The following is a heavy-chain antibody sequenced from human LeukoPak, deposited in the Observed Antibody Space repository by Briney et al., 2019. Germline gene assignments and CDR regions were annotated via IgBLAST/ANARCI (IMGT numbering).Heavy chain of an antibody. CDR1: GFTFSNFL. CDR2: ISGSGGDT. D-gene: IGHD1-26*01. CDR3: AKKGATTGGFDY. Sequence: GGSLRLSCAASGFTFSNFLMTWVRQAPGKGPEWVSAISGSGGDTYYADPVKGRFTISRDNSKNTLYLQMNSLRAEDTAVYYCAKKGATTGGFDYWGQGTLVTVSS. J-gene: IGHJ4*02. V-gene: IGHV3-23*01.